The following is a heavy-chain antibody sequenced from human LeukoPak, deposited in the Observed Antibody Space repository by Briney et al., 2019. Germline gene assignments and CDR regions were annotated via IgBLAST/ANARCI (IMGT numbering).Heavy chain of an antibody. CDR2: IYYSGST. CDR3: ARRGTVTPFDY. Sequence: SETLSLTCTVSGGSISSSSYYWGWIRQPPGKGLEWIGSIYYSGSTFYNPSLKSRVTMSVDTPKNQFSLGLSSVTAADTAVYYCARRGTVTPFDYWGQGTLVTVSS. CDR1: GGSISSSSYY. J-gene: IGHJ4*02. V-gene: IGHV4-39*01. D-gene: IGHD4-17*01.